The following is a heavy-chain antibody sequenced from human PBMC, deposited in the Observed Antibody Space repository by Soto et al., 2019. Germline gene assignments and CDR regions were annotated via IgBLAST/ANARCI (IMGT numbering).Heavy chain of an antibody. CDR1: GGSISSGDYY. J-gene: IGHJ6*02. Sequence: QVQLQESGPGLVKPSQTLSLTCTVSGGSISSGDYYWSWIRQPPGKGLEWIGYIYYSGSTYYNPSLKRRVTISVDTSKNQFSLKLSSVTAADTAVYYCARGPRITMVRGVINIYYYYGMDVWGQGTTVTVSS. V-gene: IGHV4-30-4*01. D-gene: IGHD3-10*01. CDR2: IYYSGST. CDR3: ARGPRITMVRGVINIYYYYGMDV.